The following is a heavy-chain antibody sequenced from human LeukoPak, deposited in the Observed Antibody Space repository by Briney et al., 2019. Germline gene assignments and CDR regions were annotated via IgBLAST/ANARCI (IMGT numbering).Heavy chain of an antibody. CDR3: ARTASAGTLGGVDGY. V-gene: IGHV1-46*01. Sequence: ASVKVSCKASGYTFTSYYMHWVRQAPGQGLGWMGIISPNNGSKSYAQKFQGRVTMTRDMSTSTVYMELSSLRSEDTAVYYCARTASAGTLGGVDGYWGQGTLVTVSS. CDR1: GYTFTSYY. CDR2: ISPNNGSK. D-gene: IGHD6-19*01. J-gene: IGHJ4*02.